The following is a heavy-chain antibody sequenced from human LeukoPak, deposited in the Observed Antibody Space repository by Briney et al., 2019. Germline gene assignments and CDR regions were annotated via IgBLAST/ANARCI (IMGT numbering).Heavy chain of an antibody. J-gene: IGHJ5*02. CDR2: IIPIFGTA. CDR3: ARLGVVPAAIGGNWFDP. Sequence: SVKVSCKASGDTFSSYAISWVRQAPGQGLEWMGGIIPIFGTANYAQKFQGRVTITTDESTSTAYMELSSLRSEDTAVYYCARLGVVPAAIGGNWFDPWGQGTLVTVSS. CDR1: GDTFSSYA. D-gene: IGHD2-2*02. V-gene: IGHV1-69*05.